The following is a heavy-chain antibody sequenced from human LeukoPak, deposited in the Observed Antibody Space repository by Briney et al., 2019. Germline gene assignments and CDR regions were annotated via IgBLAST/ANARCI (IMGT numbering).Heavy chain of an antibody. CDR2: IIPILGIA. D-gene: IGHD6-19*01. Sequence: ASVKVSCKASRGTFSSYAISWVRQAPGQGLEWMGRIIPILGIANYAQKFQGRVTITADKSTSTAYMELSSLRSEDTAVYYCARADSSGWTGYGMDVWGQGTTVTVSS. J-gene: IGHJ6*02. V-gene: IGHV1-69*04. CDR1: RGTFSSYA. CDR3: ARADSSGWTGYGMDV.